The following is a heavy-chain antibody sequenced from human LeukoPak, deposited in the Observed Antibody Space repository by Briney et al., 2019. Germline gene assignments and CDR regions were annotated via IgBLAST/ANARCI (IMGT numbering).Heavy chain of an antibody. CDR3: ARDMARPHAFDI. V-gene: IGHV1-18*01. D-gene: IGHD3-10*01. CDR2: ISAYNGNT. Sequence: GASVKVSCKTSGYTFTNYGISWVRQAPGQGLEWMGYISAYNGNTNYAQKLQGRITMTTDTSTSTAYMALSSLRSDDTAVYYCARDMARPHAFDIWGQGTTVTVSS. CDR1: GYTFTNYG. J-gene: IGHJ3*02.